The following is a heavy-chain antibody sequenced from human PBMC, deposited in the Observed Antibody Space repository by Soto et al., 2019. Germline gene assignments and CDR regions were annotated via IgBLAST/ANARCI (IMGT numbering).Heavy chain of an antibody. V-gene: IGHV3-15*07. J-gene: IGHJ4*02. CDR3: TTDDYDRSGYVLLDY. CDR2: IKSKTDGETT. CDR1: GFAFSNAW. Sequence: GGSLRLSCAASGFAFSNAWMNWVRQAPGKGLEWVGRIKSKTDGETTDYAAPVKGRFTISRDDSKNTLYLQMHSLKTEDTAVYYCTTDDYDRSGYVLLDYWGLGTLVTVSS. D-gene: IGHD3-22*01.